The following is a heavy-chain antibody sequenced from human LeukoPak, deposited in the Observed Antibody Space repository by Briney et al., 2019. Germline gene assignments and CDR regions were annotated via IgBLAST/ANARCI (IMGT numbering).Heavy chain of an antibody. V-gene: IGHV3-30*18. CDR1: GFTFSSYA. CDR3: AKTKGYSYGYYFDY. D-gene: IGHD5-18*01. Sequence: GGSLRLSCAASGFTFSSYAMHWVRQSLGKGLEGVAVMSYDGFNKYYADSVRGRFTISRDNSKNTLYLQMNSLRAEDTAVYYCAKTKGYSYGYYFDYWGQGTLVTVSS. CDR2: MSYDGFNK. J-gene: IGHJ4*02.